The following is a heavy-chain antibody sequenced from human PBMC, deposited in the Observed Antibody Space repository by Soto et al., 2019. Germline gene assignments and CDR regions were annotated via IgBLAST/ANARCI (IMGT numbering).Heavy chain of an antibody. CDR2: ISSDGTTT. Sequence: EVQLVESGGGLVQPGGSLRLSCAASGFTFSNDWMHWVRQAPGKGLVWVSRISSDGTTTNYADSVKGRFTISRDNTKNTLDLQMSSLRAEDTAIYYCAVARTSGRNSFDPWGQGTLVTVSS. CDR3: AVARTSGRNSFDP. D-gene: IGHD6-6*01. J-gene: IGHJ5*02. V-gene: IGHV3-74*02. CDR1: GFTFSNDW.